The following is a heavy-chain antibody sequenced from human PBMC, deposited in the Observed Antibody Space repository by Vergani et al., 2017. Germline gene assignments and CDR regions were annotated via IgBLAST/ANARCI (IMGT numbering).Heavy chain of an antibody. CDR1: GFTFSNYA. J-gene: IGHJ4*02. CDR3: ATAGAAYCRGASCYDFFEY. Sequence: EVQLLESGGGLVQPGGSLRLSCAASGFTFSNYAMSWVRQAPGKGLEWVSAISGSGGSTYYADSVKGRFTISRDNSKNTLYLQMNSLRAEDTAVYYCATAGAAYCRGASCYDFFEYWGQGTLVTVAS. V-gene: IGHV3-23*01. D-gene: IGHD2-15*01. CDR2: ISGSGGST.